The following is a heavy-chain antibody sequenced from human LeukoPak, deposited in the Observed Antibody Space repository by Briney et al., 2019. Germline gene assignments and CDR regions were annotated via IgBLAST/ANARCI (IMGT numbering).Heavy chain of an antibody. CDR1: GGSISSYY. CDR3: ARRTGFDYYYYMDV. J-gene: IGHJ6*03. CDR2: IYTSGST. D-gene: IGHD3-10*01. Sequence: SETLSLTCTVSGGSISSYYWSWIRQPPGKGLEWIGYIYTSGSTNHNPSLKSRVTISVDTSKNQFSLKLSSVTAADTAVYYCARRTGFDYYYYMDVWRKGTTVTVSS. V-gene: IGHV4-4*09.